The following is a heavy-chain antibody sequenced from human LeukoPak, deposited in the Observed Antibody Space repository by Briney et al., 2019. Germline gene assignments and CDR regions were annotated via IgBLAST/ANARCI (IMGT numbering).Heavy chain of an antibody. CDR3: ARPARAVAGTVDY. CDR1: GASIRSSSNY. D-gene: IGHD6-19*01. V-gene: IGHV4-39*07. CDR2: IYHSGST. J-gene: IGHJ4*02. Sequence: PSETLSLTCTVSGASIRSSSNYWGWIRQPPGKGLEWIGSIYHSGSTYYNPSLKRRVTISVDTSKNQFSLKLSSVTAADTAVYYCARPARAVAGTVDYWGQGTLVTVSS.